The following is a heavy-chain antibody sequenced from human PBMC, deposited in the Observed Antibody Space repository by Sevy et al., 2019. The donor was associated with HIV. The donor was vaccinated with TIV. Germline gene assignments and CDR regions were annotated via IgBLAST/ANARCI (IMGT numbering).Heavy chain of an antibody. CDR3: ARSVAAHYMDV. D-gene: IGHD6-6*01. J-gene: IGHJ6*03. CDR1: GVSISSDY. CDR2: IHHSGNS. Sequence: SETLSLTCRVSGVSISSDYWSWIRQPPGKEPEWIGYIHHSGNSNYKTSLKSRVTMSVDTSKNQFSLNLRSVSAADTVVYYCARSVAAHYMDVWGKGTTVTVSS. V-gene: IGHV4-59*01.